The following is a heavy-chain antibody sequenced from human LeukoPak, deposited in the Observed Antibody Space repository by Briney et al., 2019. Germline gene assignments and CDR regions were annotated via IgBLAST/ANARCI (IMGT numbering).Heavy chain of an antibody. CDR2: IIPILGIA. Sequence: SVKVSCKASGGTFSSYAISWVRQAPGQGLEWMGRIIPILGIANYAQKFQGRVTITADKSTSTAYMELSSLRSEDTAVYCCARAVTTVTTGLFDYWGQGTLVTVSS. D-gene: IGHD4-17*01. V-gene: IGHV1-69*04. J-gene: IGHJ4*02. CDR1: GGTFSSYA. CDR3: ARAVTTVTTGLFDY.